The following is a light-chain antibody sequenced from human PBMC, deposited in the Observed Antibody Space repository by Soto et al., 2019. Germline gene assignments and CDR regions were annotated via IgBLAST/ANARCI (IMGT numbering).Light chain of an antibody. V-gene: IGLV1-51*01. J-gene: IGLJ1*01. Sequence: QSVLTQPPSVSAAPGQTVTISCSGSSSNIGKYYVSWYQQLPGEAPKLLIYDSNKRPSGIPERFSASRSGTSATLGITGLQTGEEADYYCGAWDDSLTLFVLGPAIKVTV. CDR3: GAWDDSLTLFV. CDR1: SSNIGKYY. CDR2: DSN.